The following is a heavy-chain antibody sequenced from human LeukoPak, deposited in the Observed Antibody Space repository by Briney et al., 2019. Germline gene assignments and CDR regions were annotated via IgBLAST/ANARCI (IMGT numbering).Heavy chain of an antibody. D-gene: IGHD3-10*01. CDR3: ARSLRGTGYYYYYMDV. CDR1: GYTFTGYY. V-gene: IGHV1-2*02. Sequence: ASVKVSCKASGYTFTGYYMHWVRQAPGQGLEWMGWINPNSGGTNYAQKFQGRVTMTRDTSISTAYMELSRLRSDDTAVYYCARSLRGTGYYYYYMDVWGKGTTVTVSS. CDR2: INPNSGGT. J-gene: IGHJ6*03.